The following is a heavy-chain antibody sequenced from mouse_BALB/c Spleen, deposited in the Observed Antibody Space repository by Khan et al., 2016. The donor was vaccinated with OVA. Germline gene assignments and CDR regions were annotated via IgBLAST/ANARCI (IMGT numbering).Heavy chain of an antibody. CDR1: GYSITSVYA. CDR2: ISYSGST. D-gene: IGHD1-1*01. CDR3: ARGNYYGYAMDY. J-gene: IGHJ4*01. V-gene: IGHV3-2*02. Sequence: EVQLQESGPGLVKPSQSLSLTCTVAGYSITSVYAWNWIRQFPGNKLEWMGYISYSGSTSYNPSLKSRISITRDTSKNLFFLQLNSVTTEDTATYYCARGNYYGYAMDYWGQGTSVTVSS.